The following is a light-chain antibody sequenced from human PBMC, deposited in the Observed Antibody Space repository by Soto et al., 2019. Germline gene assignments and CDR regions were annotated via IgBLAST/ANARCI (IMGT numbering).Light chain of an antibody. V-gene: IGKV1-33*01. Sequence: DIQMNQSPSSLSASVGDRVTITCQASQDISNYLNWYQQKPGKAPKLLIYDASNLETGVTSRFSGSGSGTDFTFTISSLQPEDIATYYCQQYDNLPYTFGQGTKLEIK. J-gene: IGKJ2*01. CDR3: QQYDNLPYT. CDR2: DAS. CDR1: QDISNY.